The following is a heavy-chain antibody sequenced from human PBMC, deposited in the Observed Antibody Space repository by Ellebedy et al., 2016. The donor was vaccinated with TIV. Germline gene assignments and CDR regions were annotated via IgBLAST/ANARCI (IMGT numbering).Heavy chain of an antibody. CDR3: ARDREQWLVPGDY. D-gene: IGHD6-19*01. V-gene: IGHV1-2*02. CDR2: INPNSGGT. J-gene: IGHJ4*02. Sequence: ASVKVSCXASGYTFTGYYMHWVRQAPGQGLEWMGWINPNSGGTNYAQKFQGRVTMTRDTSISTAYMELSRLRSDDTAVYYCARDREQWLVPGDYWGQGTLVTVSS. CDR1: GYTFTGYY.